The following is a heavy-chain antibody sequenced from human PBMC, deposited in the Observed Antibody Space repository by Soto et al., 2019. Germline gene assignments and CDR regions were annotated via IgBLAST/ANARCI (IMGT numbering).Heavy chain of an antibody. D-gene: IGHD5-12*01. J-gene: IGHJ4*02. V-gene: IGHV1-69*13. CDR1: GGTFSSYA. CDR3: ARVMIRQRWLREIDY. CDR2: IIPIFGTA. Sequence: SVKVSCKASGGTFSSYAISWVRQAPGQGLEWMGGIIPIFGTANYAQKFQGRVTITADGSTSTAYMELSSLRSEDTAVYYCARVMIRQRWLREIDYWGQGTLVTVSS.